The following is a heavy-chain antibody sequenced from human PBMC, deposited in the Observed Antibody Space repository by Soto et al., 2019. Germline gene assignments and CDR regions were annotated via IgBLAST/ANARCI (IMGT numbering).Heavy chain of an antibody. CDR2: IIPIFGTA. Sequence: ASVKVSCKASGGTFSSYAISWVRQAPGQGLEWMGGIIPIFGTANYAQKFQGRVTVTADESTSTAYMELSSLRSEDQAVYYCARGVRDGYSSYYYYGMDVWGQGTTVTVSS. CDR1: GGTFSSYA. D-gene: IGHD4-4*01. CDR3: ARGVRDGYSSYYYYGMDV. J-gene: IGHJ6*02. V-gene: IGHV1-69*13.